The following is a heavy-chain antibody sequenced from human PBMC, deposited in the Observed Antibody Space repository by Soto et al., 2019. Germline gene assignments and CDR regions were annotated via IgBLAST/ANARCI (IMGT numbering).Heavy chain of an antibody. CDR1: GFTFSSYG. CDR3: ARDAGFKGAVADFQH. CDR2: IWYDGSNK. V-gene: IGHV3-33*01. J-gene: IGHJ1*01. D-gene: IGHD6-19*01. Sequence: GGSLRLSCAASGFTFSSYGMHWVRQAPGKGLEWVAVIWYDGSNKYYADSVKGRFTISRDNSKNTLYLQMNSLRAEDTAVYYCARDAGFKGAVADFQHWGQGTLVTVSS.